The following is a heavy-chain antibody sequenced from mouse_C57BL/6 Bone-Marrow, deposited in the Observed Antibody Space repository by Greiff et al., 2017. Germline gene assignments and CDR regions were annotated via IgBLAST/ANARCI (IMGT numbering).Heavy chain of an antibody. V-gene: IGHV1-64*01. Sequence: VQLQQPGAELVKPGASVKLSCKASGYTFTSYWMHWVKQRPGQGLEWIGMIHPNSGSTNYNEKFKSKATLTVDKSSSTAYMQLSSLTSEDSAVYYCARRGSSSLYAMDYCGQGTSVTVSS. J-gene: IGHJ4*01. CDR2: IHPNSGST. CDR1: GYTFTSYW. CDR3: ARRGSSSLYAMDY. D-gene: IGHD1-1*01.